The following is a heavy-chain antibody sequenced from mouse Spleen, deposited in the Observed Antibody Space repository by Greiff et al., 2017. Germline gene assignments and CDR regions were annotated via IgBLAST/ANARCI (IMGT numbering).Heavy chain of an antibody. CDR3: ARNYRYDRYFDV. V-gene: IGHV5-17*01. Sequence: EVKLVESGGGLVKPGGSLKLSCAASGFTFSDYGMHWVRQAPEKGLEWVAYISSGSSTIYYADTVKGRFTISRDNAKNTLFLQMTSLRSEDTAMYYCARNYRYDRYFDVWGAGTTVTVSS. CDR1: GFTFSDYG. CDR2: ISSGSSTI. J-gene: IGHJ1*01. D-gene: IGHD2-14*01.